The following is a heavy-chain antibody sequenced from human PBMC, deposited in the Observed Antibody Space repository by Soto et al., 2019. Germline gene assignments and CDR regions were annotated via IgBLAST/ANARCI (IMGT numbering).Heavy chain of an antibody. CDR2: IYYSGNT. CDR3: ARAWGGYFDY. D-gene: IGHD3-16*01. CDR1: GGSISSGGYH. V-gene: IGHV4-31*03. Sequence: SETLSLTCSVSGGSISSGGYHWSWIRQHPGKGLEWIGYIYYSGNTYYSPSLKSRITISVDTSKNQFSLKLSSVTAADTAVYYCARAWGGYFDYWGQGTLVTVSS. J-gene: IGHJ4*02.